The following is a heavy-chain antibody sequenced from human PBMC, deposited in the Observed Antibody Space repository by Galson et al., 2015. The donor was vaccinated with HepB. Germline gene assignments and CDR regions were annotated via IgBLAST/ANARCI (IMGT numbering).Heavy chain of an antibody. CDR2: ISAYNGNT. V-gene: IGHV1-18*04. J-gene: IGHJ4*02. CDR3: ARDPSGGVAVAGRCDY. D-gene: IGHD6-19*01. Sequence: SVKVSCKASGYTFSSYGISWVRQAPGQGLEWMGWISAYNGNTNYAQKLQGRVTMTTDTSTSTAYMELRSLRSDDTAVYYCARDPSGGVAVAGRCDYWGQGTLVTVSS. CDR1: GYTFSSYG.